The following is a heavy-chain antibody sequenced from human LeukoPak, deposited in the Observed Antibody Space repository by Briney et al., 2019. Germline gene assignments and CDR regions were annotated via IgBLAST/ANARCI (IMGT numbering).Heavy chain of an antibody. CDR3: ARVDTMVRGVLN. Sequence: SETLSLTCTVSGGSIISYYWSWLRQPPGKGLEWIGYIYYSGSTNYNPSLKRRVTISVDTSKNQFSLKLSSVTAADTAVHYCARVDTMVRGVLNWGQGTLVTVSS. V-gene: IGHV4-59*01. J-gene: IGHJ4*02. CDR2: IYYSGST. D-gene: IGHD3-10*01. CDR1: GGSIISYY.